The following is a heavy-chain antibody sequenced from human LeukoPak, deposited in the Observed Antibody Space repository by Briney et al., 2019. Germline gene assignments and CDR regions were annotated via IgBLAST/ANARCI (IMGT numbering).Heavy chain of an antibody. V-gene: IGHV3-21*01. J-gene: IGHJ3*02. CDR3: ARDLGYCSSTSCYFDAFDI. Sequence: GGSLRLSCAASGFTFSNAWMSWVRQAPGKGLEWVSSISSSSSYIYYADSVKGRFTISRDNAKNSLYLQMNSLRAEDTAVYYCARDLGYCSSTSCYFDAFDIWGQGTMVTVSS. CDR1: GFTFSNAW. CDR2: ISSSSSYI. D-gene: IGHD2-2*01.